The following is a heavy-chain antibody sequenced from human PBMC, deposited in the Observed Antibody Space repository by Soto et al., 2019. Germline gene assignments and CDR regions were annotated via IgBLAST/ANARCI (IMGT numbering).Heavy chain of an antibody. CDR2: IIPIFGTA. Sequence: SVKVSCKASGGTFSSYAISWVRQAPGQGLEWMGGIIPIFGTANYAQKFQGRVTITADESTSTAYMELSSLRSEDTAVYYCASGSVAGYYYYGMYVWGQGTTVTVSS. D-gene: IGHD1-26*01. CDR3: ASGSVAGYYYYGMYV. V-gene: IGHV1-69*13. J-gene: IGHJ6*02. CDR1: GGTFSSYA.